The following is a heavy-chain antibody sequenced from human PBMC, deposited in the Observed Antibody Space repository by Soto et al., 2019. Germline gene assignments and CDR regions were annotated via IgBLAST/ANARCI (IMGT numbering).Heavy chain of an antibody. CDR2: IYYSGST. CDR3: ARGGAIVVVPAADPYYYYGMDV. D-gene: IGHD2-2*01. Sequence: SETLSLTCTVSGGSISSGDYYWSWIRQPPGKGLEWFGYIYYSGSTYYNPSLKSRVTISVDTSKNQFSLKLSSVTAADTAVYYCARGGAIVVVPAADPYYYYGMDVWGQGTTVTVAS. CDR1: GGSISSGDYY. J-gene: IGHJ6*02. V-gene: IGHV4-30-4*01.